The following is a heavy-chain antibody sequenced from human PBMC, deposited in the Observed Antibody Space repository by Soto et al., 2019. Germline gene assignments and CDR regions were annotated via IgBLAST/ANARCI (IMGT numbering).Heavy chain of an antibody. CDR2: INPATGAA. CDR1: GYPVTAYY. CDR3: ARRGRVGVAGSAAFEM. D-gene: IGHD3-3*01. Sequence: QLHLVQSGAVVKKPGASVTVSCSASGYPVTAYYMHCVRQAPGRGLEWMGGINPATGAATYTHTFKGKGTMTLEPSTSTVFMELTGLTPEDTAVFYCARRGRVGVAGSAAFEMWGQGTLVTVSS. J-gene: IGHJ3*02. V-gene: IGHV1-2*07.